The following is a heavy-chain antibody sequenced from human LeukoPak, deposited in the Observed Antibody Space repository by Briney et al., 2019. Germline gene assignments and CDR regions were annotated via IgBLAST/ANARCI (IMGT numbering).Heavy chain of an antibody. V-gene: IGHV3-7*01. J-gene: IGHJ4*02. CDR3: ARDAGSGPVFDY. D-gene: IGHD6-19*01. CDR1: GFTFSSYW. CDR2: IKQDGSEK. Sequence: GGSLRLSCGASGFTFSSYWMSWVRQAPGKGLEWVANIKQDGSEKHYVDSVKGRFTISRDSAKNSLYLQMNSLRAEDTAVYYCARDAGSGPVFDYWGQGALVTVSS.